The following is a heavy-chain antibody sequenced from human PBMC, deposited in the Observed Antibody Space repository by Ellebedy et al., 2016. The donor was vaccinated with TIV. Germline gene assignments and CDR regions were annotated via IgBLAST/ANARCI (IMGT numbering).Heavy chain of an antibody. D-gene: IGHD2-2*01. CDR2: INSDGSST. Sequence: GESLKISXAASGFSFSTYWMHWVRQAPGKGLAWVPRINSDGSSTSYVDSVKGRFTISRDNAKNTVYLQMNSLRVEDTAVYYCARDRDCSSSSCPYPGMDVWGQGTTVIVSS. J-gene: IGHJ6*02. CDR3: ARDRDCSSSSCPYPGMDV. CDR1: GFSFSTYW. V-gene: IGHV3-74*01.